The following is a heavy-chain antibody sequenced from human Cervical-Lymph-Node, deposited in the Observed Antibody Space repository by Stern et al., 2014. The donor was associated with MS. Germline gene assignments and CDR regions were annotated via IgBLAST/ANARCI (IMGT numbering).Heavy chain of an antibody. J-gene: IGHJ6*02. CDR3: AENMDI. CDR2: ISPKNGDT. CDR1: GFTFSNYH. Sequence: VQLVESGAEVKKPGASVQVSCKASGFTFSNYHIHWLRQAPGQRPEWMGRISPKNGDTNYAPKFQGRVTMTRDTLIGSVFLEVTGLGFDDKAVYYCAENMDIWGQGTMVTVSS. V-gene: IGHV1-2*02.